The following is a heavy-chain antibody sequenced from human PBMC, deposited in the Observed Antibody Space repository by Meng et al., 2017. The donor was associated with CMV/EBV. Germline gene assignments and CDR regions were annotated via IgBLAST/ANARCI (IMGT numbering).Heavy chain of an antibody. CDR2: INPNSGGT. Sequence: ASVKVSCKVSGYTFTGYYMHWVRQAPGQGLEWMGWINPNSGGTNYAQKFQGRVTMTRDTSISTAYMELSRLRSDDTAVYYCAVAVAPRGDAFDIWGQGTMVTVSS. J-gene: IGHJ3*02. D-gene: IGHD6-19*01. CDR1: GYTFTGYY. CDR3: AVAVAPRGDAFDI. V-gene: IGHV1-2*02.